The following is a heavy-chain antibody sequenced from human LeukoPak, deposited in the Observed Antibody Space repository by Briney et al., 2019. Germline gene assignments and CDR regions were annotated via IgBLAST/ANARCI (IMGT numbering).Heavy chain of an antibody. Sequence: SETLSLTCTVSGGSISSSSYYWGWIRQPPGKGLEWIGSIYYSGSTYYNPSLESRVIISVDTSKREFFLKLHSVTAADTAVYYSRTSYNSGPTPGGYWGRGTLVTVSS. D-gene: IGHD3-10*01. J-gene: IGHJ4*02. CDR3: RTSYNSGPTPGGY. CDR1: GGSISSSSYY. V-gene: IGHV4-39*07. CDR2: IYYSGST.